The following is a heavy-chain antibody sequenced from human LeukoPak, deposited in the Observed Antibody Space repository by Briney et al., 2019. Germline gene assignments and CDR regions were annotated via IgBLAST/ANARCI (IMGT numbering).Heavy chain of an antibody. CDR1: GGSISSYY. Sequence: NPSETLSLTCTVSGGSISSYYWSWIRQPPGKGLEWIGYIYYSGSTNYNPSLKSRVTISVDTSKNQFSLKLSSVTAADTAVYYCARGLGGAPTALNWGQGTLVTVSS. CDR3: ARGLGGAPTALN. D-gene: IGHD3-3*01. V-gene: IGHV4-59*01. J-gene: IGHJ4*02. CDR2: IYYSGST.